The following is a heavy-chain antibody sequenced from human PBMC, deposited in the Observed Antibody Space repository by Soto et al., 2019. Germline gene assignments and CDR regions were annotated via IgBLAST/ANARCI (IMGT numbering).Heavy chain of an antibody. CDR2: IDPSDSYT. CDR1: GYSFTSYW. V-gene: IGHV5-10-1*01. Sequence: GESLKISCKGSGYSFTSYWISWVHQMPGKGLEWMGRIDPSDSYTNYSPSFQGHVTISADKSISTAYLQWSSLKASDTAMYYCARHIAAAGYYYYYGMDVWGQGTTVTISS. CDR3: ARHIAAAGYYYYYGMDV. J-gene: IGHJ6*02. D-gene: IGHD6-13*01.